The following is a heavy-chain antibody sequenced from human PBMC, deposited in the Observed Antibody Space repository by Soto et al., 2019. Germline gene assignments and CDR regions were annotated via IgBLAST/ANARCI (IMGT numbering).Heavy chain of an antibody. CDR2: INHSGST. CDR3: ARTVATIRGLQYNWFDP. V-gene: IGHV4-34*01. J-gene: IGHJ5*02. CDR1: GGSFSGYY. Sequence: SETLSLTCAVYGGSFSGYYWSWIRQPPGKGLEWIGEINHSGSTNYNPSLKSRVTISVDTSKNQFSLKLSSVTAADTAVYYCARTVATIRGLQYNWFDPWGQGTLVTVSS. D-gene: IGHD5-12*01.